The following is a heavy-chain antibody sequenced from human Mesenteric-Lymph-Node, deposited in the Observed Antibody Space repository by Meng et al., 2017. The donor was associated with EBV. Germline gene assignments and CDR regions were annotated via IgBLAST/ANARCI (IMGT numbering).Heavy chain of an antibody. J-gene: IGHJ5*02. CDR3: ARGKTVGRSPWFDP. CDR1: GGAFTGYY. Sequence: QAHPQHVGAGLFKPPETLSLVCPVSGGAFTGYYWSCIRQSPGKVLEWIGESNQSGSTNYNPSLKSRVTISVDTSQNQFSLKLSSVTAADTAVYYCARGKTVGRSPWFDPWGQGTLVTVSS. D-gene: IGHD4-11*01. V-gene: IGHV4-34*01. CDR2: SNQSGST.